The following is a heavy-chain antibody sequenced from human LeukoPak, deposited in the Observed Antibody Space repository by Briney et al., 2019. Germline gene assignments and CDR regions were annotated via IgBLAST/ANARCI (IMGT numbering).Heavy chain of an antibody. J-gene: IGHJ4*02. D-gene: IGHD1-26*01. V-gene: IGHV3-74*01. CDR1: GFTFSSDW. Sequence: PGGPLRLSCAASGFTFSSDWMHWVRQAPGKGLVWVSRINSDGSSTAYADSVKGRFTISRDNAKNTLYLQMNSLRAEDTAVYYCGRALGSPLDYWGQGTLVTVSS. CDR2: INSDGSST. CDR3: GRALGSPLDY.